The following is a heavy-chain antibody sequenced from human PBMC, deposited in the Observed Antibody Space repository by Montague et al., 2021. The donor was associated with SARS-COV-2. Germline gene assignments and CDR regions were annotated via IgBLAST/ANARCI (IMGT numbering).Heavy chain of an antibody. V-gene: IGHV4-61*02. D-gene: IGHD3-3*01. CDR3: ACAAQYEFWCGYYLGEGYHYYYMDV. J-gene: IGHJ6*03. Sequence: TLSLTCTVSGGSISSGSYYWSWIRQPAGKGLEWIGRIYTSGSTNYNPSLKSRVTISVDTSKNQFSLKLSSVTAADTAVYYCACAAQYEFWCGYYLGEGYHYYYMDVWGKGTTVTVSS. CDR2: IYTSGST. CDR1: GGSISSGSYY.